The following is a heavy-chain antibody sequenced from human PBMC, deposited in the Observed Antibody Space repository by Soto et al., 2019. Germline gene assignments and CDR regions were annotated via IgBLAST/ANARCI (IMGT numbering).Heavy chain of an antibody. Sequence: ASVEVSCKXSGYTFTGYYMHWVRQAPGQGLEWMGWLNPNSGGTNYAQKFQGRVTMTRDTSISTAYMELSRLRSDDTAVYYCARLTYYYDSSGPRAGAFDIWGQGTMVTVSS. CDR2: LNPNSGGT. V-gene: IGHV1-2*02. CDR1: GYTFTGYY. D-gene: IGHD3-22*01. CDR3: ARLTYYYDSSGPRAGAFDI. J-gene: IGHJ3*02.